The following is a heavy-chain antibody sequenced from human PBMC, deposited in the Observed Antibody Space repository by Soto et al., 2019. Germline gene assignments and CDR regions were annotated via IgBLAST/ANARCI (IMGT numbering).Heavy chain of an antibody. D-gene: IGHD2-21*02. V-gene: IGHV3-30-3*01. J-gene: IGHJ4*02. CDR1: GFTFSSYA. Sequence: SLRLSCAASGFTFSSYAMHWVRQAPGKGLEWVAVISYDGSNKYYADSVKGRFTISRDNSKNTLYLQMNSLRAEDTAVYYCARDEGSYCGGDCPIQYWGQGTLVTVSS. CDR3: ARDEGSYCGGDCPIQY. CDR2: ISYDGSNK.